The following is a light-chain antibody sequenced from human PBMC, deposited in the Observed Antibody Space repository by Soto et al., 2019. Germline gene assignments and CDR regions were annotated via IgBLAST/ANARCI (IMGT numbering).Light chain of an antibody. Sequence: QSALTQPASVSGSPGQSITISCTGTSSDVGGYNYVSWYQQHPGKAPKLMIYDVSNRPSGVSNRFSGSKSGNTASLTISGFQAEDEADYYCSSSTSSSTLVFGGGTKLTVL. CDR3: SSSTSSSTLV. CDR1: SSDVGGYNY. V-gene: IGLV2-14*01. J-gene: IGLJ2*01. CDR2: DVS.